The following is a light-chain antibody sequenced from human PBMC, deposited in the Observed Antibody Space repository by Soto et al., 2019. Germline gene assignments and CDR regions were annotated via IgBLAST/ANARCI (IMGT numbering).Light chain of an antibody. CDR3: SSHAGSYVV. J-gene: IGLJ2*01. V-gene: IGLV2-11*01. CDR1: SSDVGAYNY. CDR2: DVS. Sequence: QSALTQPRSVSESPGQSVTISCTGTSSDVGAYNYVSWYQQHPGKAPKLIIYDVSKRPSGVPDRFSGSKSGNTASLTISGLQAEDEADYYCSSHAGSYVVFGGGTQLTVL.